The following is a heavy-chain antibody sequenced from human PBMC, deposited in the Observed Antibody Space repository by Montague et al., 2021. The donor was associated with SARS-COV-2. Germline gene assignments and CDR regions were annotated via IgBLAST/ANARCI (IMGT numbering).Heavy chain of an antibody. V-gene: IGHV3-48*03. Sequence: SLRLSCAASGFNFSSYEMNWVRQAPGKGLEWISYISSSGGGSTKHYTDSVKGRFTISRDNAKNSLYLQMNSLRVEDTAIYYCARDRDWDDWCGMDVWGQGTTVTVSS. CDR3: ARDRDWDDWCGMDV. D-gene: IGHD2-21*01. J-gene: IGHJ6*02. CDR2: ISSSGGGSTK. CDR1: GFNFSSYE.